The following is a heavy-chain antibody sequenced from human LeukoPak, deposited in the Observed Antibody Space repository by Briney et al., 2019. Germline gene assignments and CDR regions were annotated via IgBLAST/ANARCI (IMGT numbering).Heavy chain of an antibody. V-gene: IGHV4-39*01. CDR2: VYYSGTT. Sequence: SETLSLTCTVSGGSISTTSYYWGWIRQPPGKGLEYIGSVYYSGTTYYNPSLKSRVTVSIDTSKNQFSLKLTSVTAADTAPYYCARLHYYGSGRGYFDYWGQGALVTVSS. CDR3: ARLHYYGSGRGYFDY. D-gene: IGHD3-10*01. J-gene: IGHJ4*02. CDR1: GGSISTTSYY.